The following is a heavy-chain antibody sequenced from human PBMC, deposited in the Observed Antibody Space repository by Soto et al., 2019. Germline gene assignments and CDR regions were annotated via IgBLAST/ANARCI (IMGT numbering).Heavy chain of an antibody. CDR1: GCSISSSSYY. J-gene: IGHJ6*02. CDR3: ASAAAAVLAGDYYYCGMEV. CDR2: SYYSGST. Sequence: PSETLSLSCPVSGCSISSSSYYWGWIGQPPGQGLEWIGSSYYSGSTYYNPSLKSRVTISVDTSKNQFSLKLSSVTAADTPVYYCASAAAAVLAGDYYYCGMEVWGQGTTVTVSS. D-gene: IGHD6-13*01. V-gene: IGHV4-39*01.